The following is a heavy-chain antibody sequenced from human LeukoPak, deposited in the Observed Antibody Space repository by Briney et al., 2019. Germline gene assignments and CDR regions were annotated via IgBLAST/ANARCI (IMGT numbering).Heavy chain of an antibody. CDR2: MYYSGST. V-gene: IGHV4-30-4*01. D-gene: IGHD3-22*01. J-gene: IGHJ5*02. CDR1: GGSFSSGDYY. Sequence: SETLSLTCTVSGGSFSSGDYYWSWIRQPPGKGLEWIAYMYYSGSTYYNPSLKSRVTMSADTSKNQLSLKLSSVTAADTAVYYCARPYYYDSRIDPWGQGILVTVSS. CDR3: ARPYYYDSRIDP.